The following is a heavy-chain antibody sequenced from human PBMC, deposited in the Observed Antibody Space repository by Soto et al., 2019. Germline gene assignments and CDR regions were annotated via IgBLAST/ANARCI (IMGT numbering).Heavy chain of an antibody. V-gene: IGHV4-4*07. D-gene: IGHD3-10*01. CDR1: GGSISSYY. CDR3: ARDGSDSYGLDV. CDR2: IYNGGNT. Sequence: SETLSLTCTVSGGSISSYYWSWIRQSAGKGLEWIGRIYNGGNTQYNPPLKSRVTMSADTSKNQFSLRLNSVTAADTAVYYCARDGSDSYGLDVWGQGTTVTVSS. J-gene: IGHJ6*02.